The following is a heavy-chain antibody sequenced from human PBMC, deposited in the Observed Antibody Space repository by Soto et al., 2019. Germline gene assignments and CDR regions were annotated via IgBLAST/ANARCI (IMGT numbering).Heavy chain of an antibody. CDR3: ARVGKGLFGVRTNYYYYYYMDV. CDR1: GYTFTSYG. J-gene: IGHJ6*03. V-gene: IGHV1-18*01. D-gene: IGHD3-3*01. CDR2: ISAYNGNT. Sequence: QVQLVQSGAEVKKPGASVKVSCKASGYTFTSYGISWVRQAPGQGLEWMGWISAYNGNTNYAQKLQGRVTMTTDTSTSTAYMELRSLRSDDTAVYYCARVGKGLFGVRTNYYYYYYMDVWGKGTTVTVSS.